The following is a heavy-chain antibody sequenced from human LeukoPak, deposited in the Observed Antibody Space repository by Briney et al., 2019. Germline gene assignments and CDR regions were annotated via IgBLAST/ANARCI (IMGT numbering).Heavy chain of an antibody. J-gene: IGHJ5*02. CDR1: GFTVSSNY. V-gene: IGHV3-53*01. CDR3: ARDVILWFGDRPVRWFDP. Sequence: PGGSLRLSCAASGFTVSSNYMSWVRQAPGKGLEWVSVIYSGGSTYYADSVKGRFTISRDNAKNSLYLQMNSLRAEDTALYYCARDVILWFGDRPVRWFDPWGQGTLVAVSS. CDR2: IYSGGST. D-gene: IGHD3-10*01.